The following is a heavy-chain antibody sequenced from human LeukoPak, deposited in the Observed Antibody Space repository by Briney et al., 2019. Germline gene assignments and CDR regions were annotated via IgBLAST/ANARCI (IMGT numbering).Heavy chain of an antibody. J-gene: IGHJ5*02. D-gene: IGHD5-18*01. CDR2: IYYSGST. CDR3: ARHDWIQASNWFDP. Sequence: PSETLSLTCTVSGGSISSSSYSWGWIRQPPGKGLEWIGSIYYSGSTYYNPSLKSRVTISVDTSKNQFSLKLSSVTAADTAAYYCARHDWIQASNWFDPWGQGTLVTVSS. CDR1: GGSISSSSYS. V-gene: IGHV4-39*01.